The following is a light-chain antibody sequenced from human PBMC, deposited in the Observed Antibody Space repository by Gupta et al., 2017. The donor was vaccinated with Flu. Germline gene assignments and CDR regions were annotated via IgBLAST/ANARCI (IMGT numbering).Light chain of an antibody. CDR2: GAS. V-gene: IGKV3-15*01. Sequence: EIVLTQSPATLSVSPGDTATLSCRASQSVSTDLAWYQQKPGQAPRLLISGASSRASDIPARFIGSGSGTEFTLTIAGLQSEDFAVYYCQQYHNWPPWTFGQGTKVEIK. CDR3: QQYHNWPPWT. CDR1: QSVSTD. J-gene: IGKJ1*01.